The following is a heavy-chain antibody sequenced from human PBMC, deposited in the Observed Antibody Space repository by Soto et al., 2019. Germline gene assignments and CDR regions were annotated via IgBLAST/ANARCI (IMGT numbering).Heavy chain of an antibody. CDR2: ISYDGSNK. CDR3: AREDTASFDY. CDR1: GFTFSNYA. V-gene: IGHV3-30-3*01. J-gene: IGHJ4*02. Sequence: QVQLVESGGGVVQPGRSLRLSCAASGFTFSNYAMHWDRQAPGKGLEWVAVISYDGSNKYYADSVKGRFTMSRDNSKNTMSVQMNSLRAEDTAVYYCAREDTASFDYWGQGTLVTVSS. D-gene: IGHD2-21*02.